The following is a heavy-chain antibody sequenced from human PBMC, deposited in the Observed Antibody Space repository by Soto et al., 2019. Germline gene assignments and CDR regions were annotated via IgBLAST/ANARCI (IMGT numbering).Heavy chain of an antibody. V-gene: IGHV1-8*01. D-gene: IGHD3-22*01. CDR1: GYTFTSYD. CDR3: ATGSGYYYVGAFDI. Sequence: ASVKVSCKASGYTFTSYDINWVRQATGQGLEWMGWMNPNSGNTGYAQKFQGRVTMTRNTSISTAYMELSSLRSEDTAVYYCATGSGYYYVGAFDIWGQGTMVTVSS. J-gene: IGHJ3*02. CDR2: MNPNSGNT.